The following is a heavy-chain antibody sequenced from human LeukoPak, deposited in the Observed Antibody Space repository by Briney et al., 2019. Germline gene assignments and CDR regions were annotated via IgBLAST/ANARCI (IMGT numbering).Heavy chain of an antibody. CDR1: GGSISTYY. D-gene: IGHD7-27*01. V-gene: IGHV4-59*01. Sequence: PSETLSLTCTVSGGSISTYYWSWTRQPPGKGLEWIGYIYHSGSTNYNPSLKSRVTISVDTSKNQFSLKLSSVTAADTAVYYCATRKLGNDYWGQGTLVTVSS. CDR2: IYHSGST. CDR3: ATRKLGNDY. J-gene: IGHJ4*02.